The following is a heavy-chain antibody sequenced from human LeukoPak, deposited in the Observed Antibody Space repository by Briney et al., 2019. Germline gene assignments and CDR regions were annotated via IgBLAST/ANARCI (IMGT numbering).Heavy chain of an antibody. J-gene: IGHJ4*02. Sequence: GGSLRLSCAASGFTFSSYGMHWVRQAPGEGLEWVAVISYDGSNKYYADSVKGRFTISRDNSKNTLYLQMNSLRAEDTAVYYCAKDSSGYYWGQGTLVTVSS. CDR3: AKDSSGYY. CDR2: ISYDGSNK. V-gene: IGHV3-30*18. CDR1: GFTFSSYG. D-gene: IGHD3-22*01.